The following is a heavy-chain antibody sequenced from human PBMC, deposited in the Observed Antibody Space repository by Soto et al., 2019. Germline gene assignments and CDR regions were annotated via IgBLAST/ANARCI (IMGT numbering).Heavy chain of an antibody. CDR2: ISSSGSTI. J-gene: IGHJ4*02. CDR3: ARDRLKQWLDYFDY. Sequence: GGSLRLSCAASGFTFSSYEMNWVRQAPGKGLEWVSYISSSGSTIYYADSVKGRFTISRDNAKNSLYLQMNSLRAEDTAVYYCARDRLKQWLDYFDYWGQGTLVTVSS. D-gene: IGHD6-19*01. V-gene: IGHV3-48*03. CDR1: GFTFSSYE.